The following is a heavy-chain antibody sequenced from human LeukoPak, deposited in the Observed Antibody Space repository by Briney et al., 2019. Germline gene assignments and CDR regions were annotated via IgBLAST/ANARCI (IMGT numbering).Heavy chain of an antibody. V-gene: IGHV3-21*01. Sequence: GGSLRLSCAASGFTFSSYSMNWVRQAPGKGLEWVSSISSSSSYIYYADSVKGRFTISRDNAKNSLYLQMNSLRAEDTAVYYCARAPRGSGRLGYFDYWGQGTLVTVSS. CDR1: GFTFSSYS. D-gene: IGHD3-10*01. CDR2: ISSSSSYI. CDR3: ARAPRGSGRLGYFDY. J-gene: IGHJ4*02.